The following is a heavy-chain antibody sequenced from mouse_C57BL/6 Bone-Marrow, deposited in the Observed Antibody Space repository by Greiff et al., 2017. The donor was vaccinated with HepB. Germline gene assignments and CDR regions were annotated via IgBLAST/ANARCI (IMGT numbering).Heavy chain of an antibody. D-gene: IGHD2-5*01. CDR1: GFTFSDYG. J-gene: IGHJ3*01. Sequence: EVQVVESGGGLVKPGGSLKLSCAASGFTFSDYGMHWVRQAPEKGLEWVAYISSGSSTIYYADTVKGRFTISRDNAKNTLFLQMTSLRSEDTAMYYCARPVYYSNYPAWFAYWGQGTLVTVSA. CDR3: ARPVYYSNYPAWFAY. V-gene: IGHV5-17*01. CDR2: ISSGSSTI.